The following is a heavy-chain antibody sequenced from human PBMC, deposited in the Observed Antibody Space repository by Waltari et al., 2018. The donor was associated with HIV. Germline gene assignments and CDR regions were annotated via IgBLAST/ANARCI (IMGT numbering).Heavy chain of an antibody. CDR1: GYHLSELS. V-gene: IGHV1-24*01. CDR2: FDPEQGKT. Sequence: QVPLVQSGAEVKKPGASVKVACKVSGYHLSELSMHWVRQAPGKGLEWMGGFDPEQGKTIYAQNFQGRVTMTEDAATDTAYMELSSLRSEDTAVYYCTTEGLYCSGGTCYSRFDPWGQGTLVTVSS. D-gene: IGHD2-15*01. J-gene: IGHJ5*02. CDR3: TTEGLYCSGGTCYSRFDP.